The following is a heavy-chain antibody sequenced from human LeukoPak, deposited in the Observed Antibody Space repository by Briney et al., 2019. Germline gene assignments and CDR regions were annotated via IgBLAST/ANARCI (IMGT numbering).Heavy chain of an antibody. CDR2: IYYSGST. Sequence: SETLSLTCTVSGGSISAYYWNWIRQSPGKGLEWIGSIYYSGSTNYNPSLKSRVSISVDTSKNQFSLELSSVTAADTAVYYCAVNCTKPTFDIWRQGTMVTVSS. CDR3: AVNCTKPTFDI. J-gene: IGHJ3*02. V-gene: IGHV4-59*08. D-gene: IGHD2-8*01. CDR1: GGSISAYY.